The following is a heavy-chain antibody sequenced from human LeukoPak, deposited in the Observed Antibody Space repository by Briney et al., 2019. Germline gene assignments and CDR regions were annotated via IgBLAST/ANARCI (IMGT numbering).Heavy chain of an antibody. D-gene: IGHD3-3*01. CDR1: GGSFSGYY. CDR2: INHSGST. J-gene: IGHJ5*02. CDR3: ARGQSTVYDFWSGYYPHRMKNNWFDP. Sequence: KSSETLSLTCAVYGGSFSGYYWSWIRQPPGKGLEWIGEINHSGSTNYNPSLKSRVTISVDTSKNQFSLKLSSVTAADTAVYYCARGQSTVYDFWSGYYPHRMKNNWFDPWGQGTLVTVSS. V-gene: IGHV4-34*01.